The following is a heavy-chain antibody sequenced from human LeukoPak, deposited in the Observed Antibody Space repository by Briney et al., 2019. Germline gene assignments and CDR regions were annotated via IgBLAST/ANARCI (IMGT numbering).Heavy chain of an antibody. D-gene: IGHD3-22*01. CDR1: GFTFSSYG. Sequence: PGGSLRLSCAASGFTFSSYGMTWVRQAPGKGLEWVSVIYSGGSTYYADSVKGRFTISRDNSKNTLYLQMNSLRAEDTAVYYCARLDSSGYYLDYWGQGTLVTVSS. V-gene: IGHV3-53*01. J-gene: IGHJ4*02. CDR2: IYSGGST. CDR3: ARLDSSGYYLDY.